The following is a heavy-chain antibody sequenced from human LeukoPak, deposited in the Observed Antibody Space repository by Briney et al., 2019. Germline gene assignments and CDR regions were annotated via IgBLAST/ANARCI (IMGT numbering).Heavy chain of an antibody. D-gene: IGHD7-27*01. CDR1: VDFISRNCYY. Sequence: SETLSLTCSVSVDFISRNCYYWGWIRQPPGQGLEWLGTIDYSGNTYYNPSLKSRVTVSIDTSKNHFSLKLNSVTAADTAVYYCTRDIGNWVIDYWGQGTLVTVSS. CDR3: TRDIGNWVIDY. CDR2: IDYSGNT. V-gene: IGHV4-39*02. J-gene: IGHJ4*02.